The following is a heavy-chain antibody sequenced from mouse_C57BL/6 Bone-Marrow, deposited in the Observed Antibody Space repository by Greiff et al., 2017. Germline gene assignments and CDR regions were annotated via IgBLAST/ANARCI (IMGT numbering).Heavy chain of an antibody. V-gene: IGHV1-81*01. CDR2: IYPRSGNT. CDR3: ARSLIYYGYGDWYFDV. J-gene: IGHJ1*03. Sequence: VQLQQSGAELARPGASVKLSCKASGYTFTSYGISWVKQRTGQGLEWIGEIYPRSGNTYYNEKFKGKATLTADKSSSTAYMEPRSLTSEDSAVYFCARSLIYYGYGDWYFDVWGTGTTVTVSS. CDR1: GYTFTSYG. D-gene: IGHD2-2*01.